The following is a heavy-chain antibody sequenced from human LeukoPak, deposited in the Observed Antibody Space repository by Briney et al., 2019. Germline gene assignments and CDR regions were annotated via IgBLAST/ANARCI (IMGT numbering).Heavy chain of an antibody. V-gene: IGHV4-59*01. D-gene: IGHD6-6*01. CDR3: ARGYSSSAVDY. J-gene: IGHJ4*02. CDR1: GVSISSYY. Sequence: SETLSLTCTVSGVSISSYYWSWIRQPPGKGLEWIGYIYYSGSTNYNPSLKSRVTISVDTSKNQFSLKLGSVTAADTAVYYCARGYSSSAVDYWGQGTLVTVSS. CDR2: IYYSGST.